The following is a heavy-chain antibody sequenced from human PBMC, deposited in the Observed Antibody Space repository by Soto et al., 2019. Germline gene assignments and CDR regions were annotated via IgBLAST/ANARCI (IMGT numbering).Heavy chain of an antibody. CDR2: ISSRGSTI. Sequence: LRLSFAASGFTFSDYYMSWIRQAPGKGLEWISYISSRGSTIYYADSVKGRFTISRDNAKNSLYLQMNSLRAEDTAVYYCARDPLETVATPFDYWGQGTLVTVSS. V-gene: IGHV3-11*01. D-gene: IGHD5-12*01. J-gene: IGHJ4*02. CDR1: GFTFSDYY. CDR3: ARDPLETVATPFDY.